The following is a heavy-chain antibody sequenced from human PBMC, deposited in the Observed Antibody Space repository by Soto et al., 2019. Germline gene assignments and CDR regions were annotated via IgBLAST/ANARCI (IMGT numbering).Heavy chain of an antibody. D-gene: IGHD2-15*01. CDR3: VRTSLVVAAATREDY. CDR2: INSDGSST. J-gene: IGHJ4*02. V-gene: IGHV3-74*01. Sequence: EVQLVESGGGLVQPGESLRLSCAASGFTFSSYWMHWVRQAPGKGLVWVSRINSDGSSTSYACSVKGRFTISRDNAKNTLYLQMTSLGAEDTAVYYCVRTSLVVAAATREDYWGQGTLVTVSS. CDR1: GFTFSSYW.